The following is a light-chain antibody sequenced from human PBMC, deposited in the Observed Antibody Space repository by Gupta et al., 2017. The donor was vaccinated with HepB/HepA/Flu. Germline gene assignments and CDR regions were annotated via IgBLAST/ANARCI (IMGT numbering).Light chain of an antibody. CDR1: QSISSY. V-gene: IGKV3-11*01. Sequence: EFVLTQSPAPLSLSPGERATLSCRASQSISSYLAWYQQKPGQAPRLLIYNASNRATGIPARFSGSGSGTDFTLTISGLEPEDFAVYYCQQRSNWLNTFGQGTKLEIK. CDR2: NAS. CDR3: QQRSNWLNT. J-gene: IGKJ2*01.